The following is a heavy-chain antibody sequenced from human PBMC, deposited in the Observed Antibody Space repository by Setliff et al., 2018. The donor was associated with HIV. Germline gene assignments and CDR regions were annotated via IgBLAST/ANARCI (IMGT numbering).Heavy chain of an antibody. CDR3: AREKKNGDTSVGGFDM. J-gene: IGHJ3*02. Sequence: PGGSLRLSCAVSGFTISNYYMTWIRQAPGKGLEWISYISDSGRAYHYADAVKGRFTISRDNSKNMLALHMNSLRGEDTAVYYCAREKKNGDTSVGGFDMWGQGTMVTVSS. CDR1: GFTISNYY. D-gene: IGHD2-8*01. V-gene: IGHV3-11*04. CDR2: ISDSGRAY.